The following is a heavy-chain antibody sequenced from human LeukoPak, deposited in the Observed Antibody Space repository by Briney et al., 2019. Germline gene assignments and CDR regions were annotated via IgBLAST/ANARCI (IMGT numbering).Heavy chain of an antibody. CDR1: GFTFSSSA. V-gene: IGHV3-23*01. Sequence: PGGSLRLSCAASGFTFSSSAMNWVRQAPGKGLEWVSTISGSGDRTYYADSVKGRFTISRDNSKNTLYLQMNSLRAEDTAVYSCANGPHYQILTGYYKVRSHLDYWGQGTLVTVSS. J-gene: IGHJ4*02. CDR3: ANGPHYQILTGYYKVRSHLDY. D-gene: IGHD3-9*01. CDR2: ISGSGDRT.